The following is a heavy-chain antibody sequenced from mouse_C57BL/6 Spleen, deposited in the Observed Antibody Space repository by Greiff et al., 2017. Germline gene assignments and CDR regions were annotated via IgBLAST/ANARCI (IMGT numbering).Heavy chain of an antibody. CDR2: IDPSDSET. Sequence: QVQLQQPGAELVRPGSSVKLSCKASGYTFTSYWMHWVKQRPIQGLEWIGNIDPSDSETNYNQKFKDKATLTVDKSSSTAYMQLSSLTSEDSAVYYCARRAAFYAMDYWGQGTSVTVSA. CDR3: ARRAAFYAMDY. CDR1: GYTFTSYW. J-gene: IGHJ4*01. D-gene: IGHD6-1*01. V-gene: IGHV1-52*01.